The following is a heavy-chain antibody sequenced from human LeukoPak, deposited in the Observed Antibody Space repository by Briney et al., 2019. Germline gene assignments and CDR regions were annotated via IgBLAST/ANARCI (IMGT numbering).Heavy chain of an antibody. Sequence: SETLSLTCSVAGGSISRSTYYWAWIRQPPGKGLEWIGTIYYSGSTYYNPSLKSAVIISVDTSKNQFSLKLTSVTAADTVVYFCARPYSSAWFGRYFDSWGQGTLVTVSS. J-gene: IGHJ4*02. CDR1: GGSISRSTYY. D-gene: IGHD6-19*01. CDR3: ARPYSSAWFGRYFDS. CDR2: IYYSGST. V-gene: IGHV4-39*01.